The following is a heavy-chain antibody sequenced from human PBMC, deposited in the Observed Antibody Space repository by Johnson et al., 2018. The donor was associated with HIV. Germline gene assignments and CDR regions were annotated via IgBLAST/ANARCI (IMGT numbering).Heavy chain of an antibody. CDR2: ISSSGSTI. CDR3: ARESSDVGDFDI. V-gene: IGHV3-11*01. D-gene: IGHD3-10*02. J-gene: IGHJ3*02. Sequence: QVQLVESGGGLVKPGGSLRLSCAASGFTFSDYYMSWIRQAPGKGLEWVSYISSSGSTIYYADSVKGRFTIFRDNAENSLFLQMDSLRAEDTAVYYCARESSDVGDFDIWGHGTMVTISS. CDR1: GFTFSDYY.